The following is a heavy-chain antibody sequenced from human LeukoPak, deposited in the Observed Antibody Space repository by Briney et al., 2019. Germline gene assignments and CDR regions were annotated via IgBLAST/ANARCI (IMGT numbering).Heavy chain of an antibody. J-gene: IGHJ4*02. D-gene: IGHD3-16*02. CDR1: GFTFSSYG. CDR2: IWYDGSNK. V-gene: IGHV3-33*06. Sequence: GRSLRLSCAASGFTFSSYGMHWVRQAPGKGLEWVAVIWYDGSNKYYADSVKGRFTISRDNYKNTLYLQMNSLGAEDTAVYYCAKGSGVWGSYRGIDYWGQGTLVTVSS. CDR3: AKGSGVWGSYRGIDY.